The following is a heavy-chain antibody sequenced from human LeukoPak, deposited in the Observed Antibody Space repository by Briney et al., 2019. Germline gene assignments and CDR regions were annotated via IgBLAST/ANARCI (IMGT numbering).Heavy chain of an antibody. CDR3: VSHSNTLTSYSFDY. CDR1: GFTVSGNS. J-gene: IGHJ4*02. D-gene: IGHD3-9*01. Sequence: GGSLRLSCAAFGFTVSGNSMSWVRQAPGKGLEWVSIIYNAGNTLYADSVKGRFTISRDNSKNTLSLQMNSLRAEDTAVYYCVSHSNTLTSYSFDYWGQGTLVTVSS. V-gene: IGHV3-53*01. CDR2: IYNAGNT.